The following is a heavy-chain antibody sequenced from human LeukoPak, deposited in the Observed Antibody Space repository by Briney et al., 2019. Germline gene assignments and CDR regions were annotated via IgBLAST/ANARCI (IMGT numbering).Heavy chain of an antibody. CDR3: AXGPSYYYDSSGYYLGDDX. J-gene: IGHJ5*02. D-gene: IGHD3-22*01. CDR2: IKQDGSEK. CDR1: GFTFSSYW. Sequence: GGSLRLSCAASGFTFSSYWMSWVRQAPGKGLEWVANIKQDGSEKYYVDSVKGRFTISRDNAKNSLYLQMNSLRAEDTAVYYXAXGPSYYYDSSGYYLGDDXWGQXXXVT. V-gene: IGHV3-7*01.